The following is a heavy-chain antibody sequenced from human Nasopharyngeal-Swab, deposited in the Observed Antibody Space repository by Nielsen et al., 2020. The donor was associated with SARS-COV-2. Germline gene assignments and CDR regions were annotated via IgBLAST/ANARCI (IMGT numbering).Heavy chain of an antibody. CDR3: AREEREVLSGFFLAASMDV. CDR2: IIPIFGTA. Sequence: SVKVSCKASGGTFSSYAISWVRQAPGQGLEWMGGIIPIFGTANYAQKFQGRVTITADESTSTAYMELSSLRSEDTAVYYCAREEREVLSGFFLAASMDVWGQGTTVTVSS. D-gene: IGHD3-3*01. V-gene: IGHV1-69*13. J-gene: IGHJ6*02. CDR1: GGTFSSYA.